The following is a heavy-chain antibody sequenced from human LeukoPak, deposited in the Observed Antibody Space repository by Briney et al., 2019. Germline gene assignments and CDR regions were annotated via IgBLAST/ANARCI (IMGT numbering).Heavy chain of an antibody. J-gene: IGHJ4*02. V-gene: IGHV1-8*01. D-gene: IGHD4-11*01. Sequence: ASVKVSCKASGYTFTSYDFNWVRQATGQRPEWMGWMSPNSGDTGYAQKFQDRVTMTRNTSISTAYMELSSLRSDDTAVYYCARGHDYSNYLDYWGQGTLVTVSS. CDR3: ARGHDYSNYLDY. CDR1: GYTFTSYD. CDR2: MSPNSGDT.